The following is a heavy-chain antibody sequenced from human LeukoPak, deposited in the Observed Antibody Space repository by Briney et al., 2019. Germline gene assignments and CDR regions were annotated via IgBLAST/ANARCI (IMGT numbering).Heavy chain of an antibody. CDR1: GFTFSNYA. V-gene: IGHV3-21*01. Sequence: GGSLRLSCAASGFTFSNYAMTWVHQAPGKGLEWVSSLSSRSRYADSLKGRFTISRDNAKNSLYLQMNSLRAEDTAVYYCARVLRYDNSGHDSFDIWGQGTMVTVSS. D-gene: IGHD3-22*01. CDR3: ARVLRYDNSGHDSFDI. J-gene: IGHJ3*02. CDR2: LSSRSRY.